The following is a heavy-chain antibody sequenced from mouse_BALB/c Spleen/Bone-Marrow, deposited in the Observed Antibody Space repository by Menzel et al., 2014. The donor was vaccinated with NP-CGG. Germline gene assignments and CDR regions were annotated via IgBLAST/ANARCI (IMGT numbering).Heavy chain of an antibody. CDR1: GFTFSDYY. Sequence: EVHLVESGGGLVEPGGSLKLSCAASGFTFSDYYMYWVRQTPEKRLEWVATISDGGSYTYYPDSVKGRFTISRDNAKNNLYLQMSSLKSEDTAMYYCARGSSCFDYWGQGTTLTVSS. V-gene: IGHV5-4*02. CDR3: ARGSSCFDY. CDR2: ISDGGSYT. J-gene: IGHJ2*01. D-gene: IGHD1-1*01.